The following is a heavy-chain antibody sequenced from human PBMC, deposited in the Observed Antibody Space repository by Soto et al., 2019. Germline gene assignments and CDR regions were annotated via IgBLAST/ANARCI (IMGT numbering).Heavy chain of an antibody. D-gene: IGHD5-12*01. V-gene: IGHV4-39*01. J-gene: IGHJ4*02. CDR3: ERNSRDRDGYNYALDH. CDR2: IYYSGST. CDR1: GGSISSSSYY. Sequence: SETLSLTCTVSGGSISSSSYYWGWIRQPPGKGLEWIGSIYYSGSTYYNPSLKSRVTISVDTSKNQFSLKLSSVTAADTAVYYRERNSRDRDGYNYALDHWGQGTLVTVSS.